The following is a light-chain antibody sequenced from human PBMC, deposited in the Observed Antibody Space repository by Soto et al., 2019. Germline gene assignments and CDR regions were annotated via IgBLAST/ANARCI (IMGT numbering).Light chain of an antibody. V-gene: IGKV3-20*01. CDR3: HQYNSSPRGT. CDR2: GAS. Sequence: DIVLTQSPGTLSLSPGERATLSCRASQSVSKWYVAWYQVKPGQAPRLVIYGASSRATGIPDRFSGGGSGTEFTLTISSLQSEDSAVYYCHQYNSSPRGTFGPGTKVEIK. J-gene: IGKJ3*01. CDR1: QSVSKWY.